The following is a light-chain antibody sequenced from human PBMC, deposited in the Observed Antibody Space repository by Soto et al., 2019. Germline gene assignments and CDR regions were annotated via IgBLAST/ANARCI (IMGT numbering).Light chain of an antibody. Sequence: DIQMTQSPSTLFASVGDRVTNTCRASQSISTWLAWYQQKPGKAPNLLIYKASTLESGVPSRFSGSGPGTEFTLTISSLQPDDFATYYCQQYYTYSWTFGQGTKVDI. CDR3: QQYYTYSWT. V-gene: IGKV1-5*03. CDR2: KAS. J-gene: IGKJ1*01. CDR1: QSISTW.